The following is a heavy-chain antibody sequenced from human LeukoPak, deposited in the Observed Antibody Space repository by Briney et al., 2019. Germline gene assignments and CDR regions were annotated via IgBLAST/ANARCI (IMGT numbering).Heavy chain of an antibody. V-gene: IGHV1-2*02. Sequence: GASVKVSCKASGYTFTGYYMHWVRQAPGQGLEWMGWINPNSGGTNYAQKLQGRVTMTTDTSTSTAYMELRSLRSDDTAVYYCARDQFEVYCSSTSCYTPTAPLDYWGQGTLVTVSS. CDR3: ARDQFEVYCSSTSCYTPTAPLDY. CDR2: INPNSGGT. CDR1: GYTFTGYY. D-gene: IGHD2-2*02. J-gene: IGHJ4*02.